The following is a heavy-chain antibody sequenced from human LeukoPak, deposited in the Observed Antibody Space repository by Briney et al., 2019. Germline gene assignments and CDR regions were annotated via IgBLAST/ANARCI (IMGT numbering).Heavy chain of an antibody. CDR1: GYTFTSYD. Sequence: ASVKVSCKASGYTFTSYDINWVRQATGQGLEWMGWMNPNSGNTGYAQKFQGRVSMTRNTSISTAYMELSSLRSEDTAVYYCARVLHSSGVYFQHWGQGILVTVSS. J-gene: IGHJ1*01. CDR3: ARVLHSSGVYFQH. V-gene: IGHV1-8*01. CDR2: MNPNSGNT. D-gene: IGHD6-25*01.